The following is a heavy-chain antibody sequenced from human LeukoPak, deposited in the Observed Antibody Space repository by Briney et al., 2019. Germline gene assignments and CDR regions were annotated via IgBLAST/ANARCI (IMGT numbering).Heavy chain of an antibody. J-gene: IGHJ2*01. Sequence: RGSLRLSCVVSGFSLSSHGMHWVRQAPGKGLEDVSAISSNGISTFYANSVKGRFTVSRDDSKNTVYLQMGSLRAEDMAVYYCVKWTNYYFALWGRGTRVTVSS. V-gene: IGHV3-64*01. CDR2: ISSNGIST. CDR1: GFSLSSHG. CDR3: VKWTNYYFAL. D-gene: IGHD2-8*01.